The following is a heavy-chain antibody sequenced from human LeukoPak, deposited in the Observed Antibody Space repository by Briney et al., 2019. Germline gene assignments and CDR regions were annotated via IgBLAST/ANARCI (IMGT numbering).Heavy chain of an antibody. D-gene: IGHD1-26*01. J-gene: IGHJ4*02. Sequence: PGGSLRLSCAASGFTFRSHNMNWVREAPARGLEWVSYISTTSNYKYYADSVKGRFTISRDNAKNSLYLQMNSLRAEDTAVYYCARVHSWSPHWGQGTLVTVSS. CDR1: GFTFRSHN. V-gene: IGHV3-21*01. CDR3: ARVHSWSPH. CDR2: ISTTSNYK.